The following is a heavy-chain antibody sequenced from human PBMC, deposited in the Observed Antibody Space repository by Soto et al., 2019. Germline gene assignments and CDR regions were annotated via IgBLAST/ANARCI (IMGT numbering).Heavy chain of an antibody. CDR3: ARQGITIFGVAYDAFDI. J-gene: IGHJ3*02. D-gene: IGHD3-3*01. Sequence: GESLKISCQGSGYRFTSYWIGWVRQMPGKGLEWMGIIYPGDSDTRYSPSFQGQVTISADKSISTAYLQWSSLKASDTAMYYCARQGITIFGVAYDAFDIWGQGTMVTVSS. CDR2: IYPGDSDT. V-gene: IGHV5-51*01. CDR1: GYRFTSYW.